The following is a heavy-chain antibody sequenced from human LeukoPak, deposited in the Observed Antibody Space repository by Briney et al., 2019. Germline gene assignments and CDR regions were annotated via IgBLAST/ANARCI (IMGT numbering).Heavy chain of an antibody. CDR3: ARAQSLPAPGDP. Sequence: ASVKDSCKASGYAFTTYGISWVRQAPGQGLEWMGWVSAYNGNTNYAQKLQGRVTLTTDTSTSTAYMELRSLRSDDTAVYYCARAQSLPAPGDPWGQGTLVTVSS. CDR2: VSAYNGNT. CDR1: GYAFTTYG. V-gene: IGHV1-18*01. D-gene: IGHD2-2*01. J-gene: IGHJ5*02.